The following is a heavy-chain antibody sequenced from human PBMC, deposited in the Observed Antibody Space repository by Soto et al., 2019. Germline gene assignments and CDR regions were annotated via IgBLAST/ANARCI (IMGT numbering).Heavy chain of an antibody. D-gene: IGHD1-26*01. CDR3: ATVRWELHDAFDI. Sequence: QVQLQESGPGLVKPSQTLSLTCTVSGGSISTGGYYWSWIRQHPGRGLEWIGYIYHSGMTFSNPSLQSRVAISIDTSKNTFSLKLSSVTAADTAVYYCATVRWELHDAFDIWGQGTMVSGSS. CDR1: GGSISTGGYY. V-gene: IGHV4-31*03. J-gene: IGHJ3*02. CDR2: IYHSGMT.